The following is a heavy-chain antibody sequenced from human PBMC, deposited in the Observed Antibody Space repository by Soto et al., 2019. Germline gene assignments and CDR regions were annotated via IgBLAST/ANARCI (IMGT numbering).Heavy chain of an antibody. V-gene: IGHV3-33*01. CDR3: ARWGNWKVADN. CDR2: IWYDGSNK. Sequence: GGSLRLSCAASGFTFSSHGMHWVRQAPDKGLEWVAVIWYDGSNKYYADSVKGRFTISRDNSNNMLYLEMNSLRAEDTAVYYCARWGNWKVADNWGQGTLVTVSS. J-gene: IGHJ4*02. CDR1: GFTFSSHG. D-gene: IGHD3-16*01.